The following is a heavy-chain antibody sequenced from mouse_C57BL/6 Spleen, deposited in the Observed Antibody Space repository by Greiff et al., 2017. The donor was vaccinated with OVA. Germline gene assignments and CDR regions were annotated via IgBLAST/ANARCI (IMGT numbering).Heavy chain of an antibody. CDR1: GFTFTDYY. CDR3: ARWKDYDGFDY. J-gene: IGHJ2*01. Sequence: EVQLVESGGGLVQPGGSLSLSCAASGFTFTDYYMSWVRQPPGQALEWFGFIRHKANGYTTEYSASVKGRFTISRDNSQSILSLQMDALRAKDRASDYCARWKDYDGFDYWGQGTTLTVSS. V-gene: IGHV7-3*01. D-gene: IGHD2-4*01. CDR2: IRHKANGYTT.